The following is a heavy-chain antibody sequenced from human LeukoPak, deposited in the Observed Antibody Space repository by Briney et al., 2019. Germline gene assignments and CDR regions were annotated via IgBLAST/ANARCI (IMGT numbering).Heavy chain of an antibody. J-gene: IGHJ4*02. V-gene: IGHV3-23*01. Sequence: PGGSLRLSCAASEFTFDSYAMNWVRQAPGKGLEWVSAISGSGANTYYANSVKGRSTISRDNSKSTLFLQMYSLRAEDTAIYYCAKTSVSSGWPELFDFWGQGTLVTVSS. CDR1: EFTFDSYA. D-gene: IGHD6-19*01. CDR2: ISGSGANT. CDR3: AKTSVSSGWPELFDF.